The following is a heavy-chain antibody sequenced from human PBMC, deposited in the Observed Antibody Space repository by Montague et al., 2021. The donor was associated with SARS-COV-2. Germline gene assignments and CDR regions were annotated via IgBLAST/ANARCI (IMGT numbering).Heavy chain of an antibody. Sequence: SETLSLTCTRSGSCISGGDYFWTWMRHRQGRGLYGVGGMSHSGTSYYNLSLNTRATISVDTSRNQFSLRLTSVTAADTASYFCARRGVLDFYESAGYKYIWWFDSWGQGILVTVSS. D-gene: IGHD3-22*01. CDR2: MSHSGTS. V-gene: IGHV4-39*01. CDR1: GSCISGGDYF. CDR3: ARRGVLDFYESAGYKYIWWFDS. J-gene: IGHJ5*01.